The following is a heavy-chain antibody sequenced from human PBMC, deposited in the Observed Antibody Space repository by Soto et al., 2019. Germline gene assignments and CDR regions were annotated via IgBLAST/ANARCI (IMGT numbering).Heavy chain of an antibody. D-gene: IGHD5-12*01. Sequence: SETLCLTCTVAGGSISGYFWNWIRQPPGKGLEWIGYTYSSGSTNYNPSLKSRVTISVDTSKNKFSLNLSSVTAADTAVYYCARSEKGMATILDYWGQGILVTVSS. CDR3: ARSEKGMATILDY. CDR2: TYSSGST. V-gene: IGHV4-59*01. J-gene: IGHJ4*02. CDR1: GGSISGYF.